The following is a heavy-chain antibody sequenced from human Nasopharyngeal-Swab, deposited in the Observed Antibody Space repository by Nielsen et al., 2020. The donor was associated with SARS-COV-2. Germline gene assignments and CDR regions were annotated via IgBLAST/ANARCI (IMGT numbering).Heavy chain of an antibody. V-gene: IGHV1-69*01. Sequence: WVRQAPGQGLEWMGGIIPIFGTANYAQKFQGRVTITADESTSTAYMELSSLRSEDTAVYYCARRNHLTGNFDYWGQGTLVTVSS. CDR2: IIPIFGTA. J-gene: IGHJ4*02. CDR3: ARRNHLTGNFDY. D-gene: IGHD1-14*01.